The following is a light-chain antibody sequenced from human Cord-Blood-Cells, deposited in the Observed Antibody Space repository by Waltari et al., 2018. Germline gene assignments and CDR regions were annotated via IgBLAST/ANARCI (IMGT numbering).Light chain of an antibody. V-gene: IGLV2-14*03. CDR2: DVS. CDR3: SSYTSSSTWV. CDR1: SSDVGGYNY. Sequence: QSALTQPASVSGSPGQSLTISCTGTSSDVGGYNYVFWYQQHPGKAPKLMIYDVSNRPSGVSNRFSGSKSGNTASLTISGLQAEDEADYYCSSYTSSSTWVFGGGTKLTVL. J-gene: IGLJ3*02.